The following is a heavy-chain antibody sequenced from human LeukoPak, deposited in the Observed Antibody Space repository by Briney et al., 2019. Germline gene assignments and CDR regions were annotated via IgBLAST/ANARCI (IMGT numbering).Heavy chain of an antibody. CDR3: AISYGDYSFDY. CDR1: GFTFGSYA. J-gene: IGHJ4*02. Sequence: GGSLRLSCTASGFTFGSYAMSWVRQAPGKGLEWVSAISGSIRSTYYADSVKGRFTISRDNSKNTVYLRMSSLRAEDTAVYYCAISYGDYSFDYWGQGTLVTVSS. D-gene: IGHD4-17*01. CDR2: ISGSIRST. V-gene: IGHV3-23*01.